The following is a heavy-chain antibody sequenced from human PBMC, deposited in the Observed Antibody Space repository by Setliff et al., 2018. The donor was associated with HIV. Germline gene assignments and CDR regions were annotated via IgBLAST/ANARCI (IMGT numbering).Heavy chain of an antibody. J-gene: IGHJ4*02. Sequence: ASVKVSCKASGYTFTDYNIHWVRQAPGQGLEWMGWINPNSGGTNYAQKFHGRVTMTTDTSISTAYMVLSRLRSDDAAMYYCASSGGYPDYFDYWGQGTLVTVSS. CDR3: ASSGGYPDYFDY. CDR2: INPNSGGT. D-gene: IGHD1-26*01. V-gene: IGHV1-2*02. CDR1: GYTFTDYN.